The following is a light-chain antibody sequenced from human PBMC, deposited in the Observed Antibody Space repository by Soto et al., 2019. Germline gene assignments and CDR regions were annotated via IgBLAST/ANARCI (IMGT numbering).Light chain of an antibody. Sequence: QAVVTQEPSLTVSPGGTVTLTCGSSTGAVTSGHYPYWFRQKPGQAPRTLIYDTNNKHSWTPARFSGSLLGGKAALTLSGAQPEDEAGYYCLLSYNGPFVFGTGTKVTVL. CDR1: TGAVTSGHY. V-gene: IGLV7-46*01. J-gene: IGLJ1*01. CDR3: LLSYNGPFV. CDR2: DTN.